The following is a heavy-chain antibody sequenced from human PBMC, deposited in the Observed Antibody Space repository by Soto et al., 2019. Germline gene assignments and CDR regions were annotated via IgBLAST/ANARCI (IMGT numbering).Heavy chain of an antibody. D-gene: IGHD5-12*01. V-gene: IGHV3-11*01. CDR2: ISSSGSTI. J-gene: IGHJ5*02. CDR1: GFTFSDYY. CDR3: AREGEGYSGYDYPNWFDP. Sequence: GGSLRLSCAASGFTFSDYYMSWIRQAPGKGLEWVSYISSSGSTIYYADSVKGRFTISRDNAKNSLYLQMNSLRAEDTAVYYCAREGEGYSGYDYPNWFDPWGQGTLVTVSS.